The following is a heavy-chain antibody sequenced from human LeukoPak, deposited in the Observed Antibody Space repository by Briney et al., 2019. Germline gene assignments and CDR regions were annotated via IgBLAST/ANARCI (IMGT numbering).Heavy chain of an antibody. Sequence: LETLCLNCTVSGGSISSGSYYWGWIRQPPGNGLEWVGSIYYSGSTYYNPSLKSRITRSVGTSKNQFSLKLSSVTAADTAVYYCARMERFGVRAYYFDYWGQGALVTVSS. CDR3: ARMERFGVRAYYFDY. V-gene: IGHV4-39*01. CDR2: IYYSGST. CDR1: GGSISSGSYY. J-gene: IGHJ4*02. D-gene: IGHD3-10*01.